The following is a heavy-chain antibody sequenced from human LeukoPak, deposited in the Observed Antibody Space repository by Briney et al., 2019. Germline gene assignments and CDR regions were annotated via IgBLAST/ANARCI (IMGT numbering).Heavy chain of an antibody. Sequence: GGSLRLSCAASGFIFKKYWMNWVRQVPGKGLECLANIKEDGSETYYADSVKGRFTISRDNPKNLLFLQINGLRVEDTAVYYCARETPRRGETRDGYRWGQGTVVTVSS. CDR1: GFIFKKYW. J-gene: IGHJ4*02. D-gene: IGHD5-24*01. CDR3: ARETPRRGETRDGYR. V-gene: IGHV3-7*01. CDR2: IKEDGSET.